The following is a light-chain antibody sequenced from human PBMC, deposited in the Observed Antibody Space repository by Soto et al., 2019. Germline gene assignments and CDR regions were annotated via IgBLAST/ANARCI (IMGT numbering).Light chain of an antibody. CDR1: QSVSTN. CDR3: QQYNNWPPLT. Sequence: EIVMTQSPATLSVSPGERAALSCRASQSVSTNLAWYQQKPGQAPRLLIYGAYTRATGIPARFSGSGSGTEFTLTISSLQSEDFAVYYCQQYNNWPPLTLGGGTKVDIK. V-gene: IGKV3-15*01. CDR2: GAY. J-gene: IGKJ4*01.